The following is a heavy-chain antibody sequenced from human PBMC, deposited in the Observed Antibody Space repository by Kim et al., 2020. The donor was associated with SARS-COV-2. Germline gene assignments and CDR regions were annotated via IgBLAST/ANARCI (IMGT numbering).Heavy chain of an antibody. Sequence: GGSLRLSCAASGFTFSSYAMSWVRQAPGKGLEWVSAISGSGGSTYYADSVKGRFTISRDNSKNTLYLQMNSLRAEDTAVYYCAKDLRIAVAGTWYYWGQGTLVTVSS. CDR2: ISGSGGST. CDR3: AKDLRIAVAGTWYY. D-gene: IGHD6-19*01. J-gene: IGHJ4*02. V-gene: IGHV3-23*01. CDR1: GFTFSSYA.